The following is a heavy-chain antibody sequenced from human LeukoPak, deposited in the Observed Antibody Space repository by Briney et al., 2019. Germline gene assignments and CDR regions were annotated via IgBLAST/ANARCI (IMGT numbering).Heavy chain of an antibody. J-gene: IGHJ4*02. CDR3: ARFGQWLAFFDY. CDR1: GYTFTSYG. CDR2: ISAYNDNT. D-gene: IGHD6-19*01. V-gene: IGHV1-18*01. Sequence: ASVKVSCKASGYTFTSYGISWVRQAPGQGLEWMEWISAYNDNTNYVQKLQGRVTMTTDTSTSTAYMELRSLRSDDTAMYYCARFGQWLAFFDYWGQGTLVTVSS.